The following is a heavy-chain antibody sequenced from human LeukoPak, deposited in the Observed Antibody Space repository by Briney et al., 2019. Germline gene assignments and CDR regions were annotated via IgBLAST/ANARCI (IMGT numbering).Heavy chain of an antibody. CDR2: INPSGGST. Sequence: ASVTVSCTASGYTFTSYYMHWVRQAPGQGLEWMGIINPSGGSTSYAQKFQGRVTMTRDTSTSTVYMELSSLRSEDTAVYYCARDRAYYYDSSGYYYAPFDYWGQGTLVTVSS. J-gene: IGHJ4*02. V-gene: IGHV1-46*01. D-gene: IGHD3-22*01. CDR3: ARDRAYYYDSSGYYYAPFDY. CDR1: GYTFTSYY.